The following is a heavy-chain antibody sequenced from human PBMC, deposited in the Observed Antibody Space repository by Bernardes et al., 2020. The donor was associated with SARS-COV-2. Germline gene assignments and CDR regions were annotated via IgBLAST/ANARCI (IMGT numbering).Heavy chain of an antibody. CDR2: IYYRGST. D-gene: IGHD3-10*01. J-gene: IGHJ4*02. CDR1: GGSLGSYY. CDR3: ARHIGVRAADC. V-gene: IGHV4-59*08. Sequence: SETLSLTCSVSGGSLGSYYWSWIRQPPGKGLEWLGDIYYRGSTNYNPSLNNRVTISVDTSKNQFSLKLSSVTAADTAVYYCARHIGVRAADCWGQGTLVTVSS.